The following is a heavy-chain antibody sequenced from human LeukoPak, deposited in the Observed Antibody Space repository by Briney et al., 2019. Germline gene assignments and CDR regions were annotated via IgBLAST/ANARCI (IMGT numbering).Heavy chain of an antibody. CDR1: GYSFTTYW. D-gene: IGHD2-15*01. CDR3: ARQQVAYYYYYGMDV. V-gene: IGHV5-51*01. J-gene: IGHJ6*04. Sequence: GESLKISCKGSGYSFTTYWIAWVRQMPGKGLEWMGIIYPGYSDTRYSPSFQGQVTISADKSISTAFLQWSSLKASDTAMYYCARQQVAYYYYYGMDVWGKGTTVTVSS. CDR2: IYPGYSDT.